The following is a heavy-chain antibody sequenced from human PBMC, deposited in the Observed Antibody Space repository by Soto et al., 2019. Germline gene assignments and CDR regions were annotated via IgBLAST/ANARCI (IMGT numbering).Heavy chain of an antibody. Sequence: PGGSLRLSCAASGFTFSYYWMHWVRQAPGQGLVWVSRIHSDGSSTTYADSVKGRFTISRDNAKNTLYLQMNSLRAEDTAVYYCARHPERIAQIGWFDPWGQGTLVTAPQ. CDR3: ARHPERIAQIGWFDP. J-gene: IGHJ5*02. V-gene: IGHV3-74*01. CDR1: GFTFSYYW. CDR2: IHSDGSST. D-gene: IGHD6-13*01.